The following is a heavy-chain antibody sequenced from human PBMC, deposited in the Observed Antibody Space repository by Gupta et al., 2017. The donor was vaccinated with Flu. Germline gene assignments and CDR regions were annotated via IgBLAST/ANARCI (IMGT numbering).Heavy chain of an antibody. V-gene: IGHV3-9*01. CDR1: GFTFDDYA. D-gene: IGHD5-12*01. CDR2: ISWNSGSI. Sequence: EVQLVESGGGLVQPGRSLRLSCAASGFTFDDYAMHWVRQAPGKGLEWVSGISWNSGSIGYADSVKGRFTISRDNAKNSLYLQMNSLRAEDTALYYCAKDISGSGYDPGGVYWGQGTLVTVSS. CDR3: AKDISGSGYDPGGVY. J-gene: IGHJ4*02.